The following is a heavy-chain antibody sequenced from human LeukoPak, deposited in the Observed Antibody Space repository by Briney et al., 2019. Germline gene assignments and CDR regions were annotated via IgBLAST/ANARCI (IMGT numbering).Heavy chain of an antibody. CDR1: GYSFTSYW. V-gene: IGHV5-51*01. D-gene: IGHD1-1*01. J-gene: IGHJ4*02. Sequence: GESLKISCKGSGYSFTSYWIGWVRQVPGKGLECMGIIYPGDSDTRYSPSFQGQVTISADRSISTAYLQGSSLKASDTAMYYCARHETGPYFDYWGQGTLVTVSS. CDR3: ARHETGPYFDY. CDR2: IYPGDSDT.